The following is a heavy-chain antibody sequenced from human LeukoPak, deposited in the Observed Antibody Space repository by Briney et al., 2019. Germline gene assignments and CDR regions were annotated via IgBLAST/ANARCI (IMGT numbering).Heavy chain of an antibody. J-gene: IGHJ5*02. CDR3: ASLSTMALDSGFDP. D-gene: IGHD3-10*01. V-gene: IGHV1-8*01. CDR2: MNPNSGNT. CDR1: GYTFTSYD. Sequence: ASVKVPCKASGYTFTSYDINWVRQATGQGLEWMGWMNPNSGNTGYAQKFQGRVTMTRNTSISTAYMELSSLRSEDTAVYYCASLSTMALDSGFDPWGQGTLVTVSS.